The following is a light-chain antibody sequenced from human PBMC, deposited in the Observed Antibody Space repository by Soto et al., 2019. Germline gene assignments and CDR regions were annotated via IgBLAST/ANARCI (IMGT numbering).Light chain of an antibody. V-gene: IGLV1-40*01. CDR2: GNS. J-gene: IGLJ1*01. Sequence: QSVLTQPPSVSGAPGQRVTISCTGSSSNIGAGYDVHWYQQLPGTAPKLLIYGNSNRPSGVPDRFSGSKSGTSASLAITGLQAEDEYDYYCQSYDSSPSGYFVLGNGTKFTV. CDR1: SSNIGAGYD. CDR3: QSYDSSPSGYFV.